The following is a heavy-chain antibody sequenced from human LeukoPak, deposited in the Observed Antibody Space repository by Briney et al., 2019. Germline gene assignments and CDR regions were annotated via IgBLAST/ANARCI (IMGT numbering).Heavy chain of an antibody. Sequence: GGSLRLSCAASGFTFSSYWMHWVRQDPGKGLVWVSRINSDGSTTNYADSVKGRFTISRDNAKNTLYLQMNSLRAEDTRVYYCKAAPMSGYTYTLGYWGQGTLVTVSS. V-gene: IGHV3-74*01. J-gene: IGHJ4*02. CDR3: KAAPMSGYTYTLGY. D-gene: IGHD5-12*01. CDR1: GFTFSSYW. CDR2: INSDGSTT.